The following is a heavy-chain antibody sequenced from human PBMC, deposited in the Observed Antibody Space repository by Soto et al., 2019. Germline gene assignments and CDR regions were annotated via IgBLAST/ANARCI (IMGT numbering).Heavy chain of an antibody. CDR3: ARDYGYSYGYDY. Sequence: EVQLVETGGGLIQPGGSLRLSCAASGFTVSSNYMSWVRQAPGKGLEWVSVIYSGGSTYYADSVKGRFTISRDNSKNTLYLQMNGLRAEDTAVYYCARDYGYSYGYDYWGQGTLVTVSS. CDR1: GFTVSSNY. CDR2: IYSGGST. V-gene: IGHV3-53*02. J-gene: IGHJ4*02. D-gene: IGHD5-18*01.